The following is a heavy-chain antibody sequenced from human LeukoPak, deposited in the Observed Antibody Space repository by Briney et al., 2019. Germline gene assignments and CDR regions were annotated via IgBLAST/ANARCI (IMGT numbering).Heavy chain of an antibody. V-gene: IGHV3-7*03. J-gene: IGHJ6*02. CDR2: INRDGSER. CDR1: GFTFSNYW. Sequence: GGSLRLSYAASGFTFSNYWMTWVRQAPGKGLEWVANINRDGSERYYVDSVKGRFTISRDDAKSSLYLQMNSLRAEDTAVYYCARRNAMDVWGQGTTVIVFS. CDR3: ARRNAMDV.